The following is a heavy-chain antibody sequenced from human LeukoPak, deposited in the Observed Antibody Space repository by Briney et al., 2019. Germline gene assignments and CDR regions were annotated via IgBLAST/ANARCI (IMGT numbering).Heavy chain of an antibody. J-gene: IGHJ6*03. V-gene: IGHV3-48*01. CDR1: GFTFSSYA. CDR3: AKDRIVVVPAAITPVYYYYYMDV. CDR2: ISSSGSTI. D-gene: IGHD2-2*01. Sequence: GGSLRLSCAASGFTFSSYAMTWVRQPPGKGLEWVSYISSSGSTIYYADSVKGRFTISRDNSKNTLYLQMNSLRAEDTAVYYCAKDRIVVVPAAITPVYYYYYMDVWGKGTTVTISS.